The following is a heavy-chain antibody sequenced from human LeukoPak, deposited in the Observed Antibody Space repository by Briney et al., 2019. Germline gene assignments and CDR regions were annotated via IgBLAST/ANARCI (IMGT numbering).Heavy chain of an antibody. CDR1: GFTFSSYA. J-gene: IGHJ4*02. V-gene: IGHV3-23*01. CDR2: ISGSGGST. D-gene: IGHD3-22*01. Sequence: GGSLRLSCAASGFTFSSYAMSWVRQAPGKGLEWVSSISGSGGSTYYADSVKGRFTISRDNSKNTLYLQMNSLRAEDTAVYYCAKDPYGYYDSSGYVDYWGQGTLVTVSS. CDR3: AKDPYGYYDSSGYVDY.